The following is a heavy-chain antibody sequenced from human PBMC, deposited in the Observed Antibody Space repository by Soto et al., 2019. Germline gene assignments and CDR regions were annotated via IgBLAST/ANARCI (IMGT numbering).Heavy chain of an antibody. Sequence: ESGGGLVQPGGSLRLSCAASGFTFSSYWMSWVRQAPGKGLEWVANIKQDGSEKYYVDSVKGRFTISRDNAKNSLYLQMNSLRAEDTAVYYCARDCSSTSCYTRGLYWFDPWGQGTLVTVSS. D-gene: IGHD2-2*02. CDR3: ARDCSSTSCYTRGLYWFDP. CDR2: IKQDGSEK. V-gene: IGHV3-7*01. CDR1: GFTFSSYW. J-gene: IGHJ5*02.